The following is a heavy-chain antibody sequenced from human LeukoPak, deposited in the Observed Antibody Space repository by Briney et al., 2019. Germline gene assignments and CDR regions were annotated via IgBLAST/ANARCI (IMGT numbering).Heavy chain of an antibody. J-gene: IGHJ4*02. CDR3: TRGVRQPDS. Sequence: LSGGSLRLSCTTSGFTVGDYNVNWVRQAPGKGLEWVGFIVSNDNGGTTEAAPSVKGGFSFARDESTGMAYLQMNSLKTEDTAVYYCTRGVRQPDSWGQGTLVTVSS. V-gene: IGHV3-49*04. CDR1: GFTVGDYN. CDR2: IVSNDNGGTT. D-gene: IGHD1-14*01.